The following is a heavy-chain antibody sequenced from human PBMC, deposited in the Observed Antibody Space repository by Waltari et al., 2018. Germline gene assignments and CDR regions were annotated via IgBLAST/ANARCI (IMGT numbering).Heavy chain of an antibody. CDR2: IRHTGDT. CDR3: ALWESGWRAFRF. D-gene: IGHD6-19*01. V-gene: IGHV4-59*08. CDR1: GVSVSGYF. J-gene: IGHJ4*03. Sequence: QVQLQESGPGLVKSSETLSLTCTVSGVSVSGYFWNWIRQAPGKGTEWIGYIRHTGDTKQNPSLKSRVTMSVDTSRNDFSLRLSSVTAADTAVYYCALWESGWRAFRFWGQGTLGTVSS.